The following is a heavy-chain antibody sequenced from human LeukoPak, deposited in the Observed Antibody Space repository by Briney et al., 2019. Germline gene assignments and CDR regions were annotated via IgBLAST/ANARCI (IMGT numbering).Heavy chain of an antibody. J-gene: IGHJ5*02. CDR3: ARLGYCTNGVCYRKHNRLDP. D-gene: IGHD2-8*01. Sequence: ASVKVSCKAFGYTFISYGVTWVRQAPGQGLAWMGCISGYNGYTNYAQNFQDRVTMTTDTSTNTAYMELRSLRSDDTAVYYCARLGYCTNGVCYRKHNRLDPWGQGTLVTVSP. CDR2: ISGYNGYT. V-gene: IGHV1-18*01. CDR1: GYTFISYG.